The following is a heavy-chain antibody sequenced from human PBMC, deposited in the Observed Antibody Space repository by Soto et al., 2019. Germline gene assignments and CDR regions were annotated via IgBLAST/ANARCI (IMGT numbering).Heavy chain of an antibody. CDR3: AKSDGATFGELFVFVS. CDR1: GFTFDDYA. Sequence: DVQLVESGGGLVQPGRSLRLSCAASGFTFDDYAMHWVRQAPGKGLEWVSGISWNSGSIGYADSVKGRFTISRDNAKNSLYLQINSLRAEDTALYYCAKSDGATFGELFVFVSWGQGTLVTVSS. V-gene: IGHV3-9*01. CDR2: ISWNSGSI. D-gene: IGHD3-10*01. J-gene: IGHJ4*02.